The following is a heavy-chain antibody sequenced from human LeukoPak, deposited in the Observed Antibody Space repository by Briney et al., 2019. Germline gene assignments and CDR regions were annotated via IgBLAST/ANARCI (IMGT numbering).Heavy chain of an antibody. D-gene: IGHD5-18*01. CDR1: GYTFTGYY. J-gene: IGHJ4*02. CDR3: ARDPLWLGKPFDY. CDR2: INPNSGGT. V-gene: IGHV1-2*02. Sequence: ASVKVSCKASGYTFTGYYMHWVRQAPGQGLEWMGWINPNSGGTNYAQKFQGRVTMTRDTSISTAYMELSRLRSDDTAVYYCARDPLWLGKPFDYWGQGTLVTVSS.